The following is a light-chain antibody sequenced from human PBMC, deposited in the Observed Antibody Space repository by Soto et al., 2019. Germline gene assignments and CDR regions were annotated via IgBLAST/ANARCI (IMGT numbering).Light chain of an antibody. CDR2: GVS. V-gene: IGKV3-20*01. J-gene: IGKJ2*01. CDR3: QQYVTSPYI. Sequence: DIVLTQSPGTLSLSPGEIATLSCRASQSISSSYLAWYQQKPGQAPRLLIHGVSTRATGIPDRFSGSGSGTDFTVTISRLEPEDFAVYCCQQYVTSPYIFGRGTKLEIK. CDR1: QSISSSY.